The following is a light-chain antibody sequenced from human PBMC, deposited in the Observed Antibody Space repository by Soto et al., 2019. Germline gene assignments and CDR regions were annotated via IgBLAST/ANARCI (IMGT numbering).Light chain of an antibody. CDR2: AAS. V-gene: IGKV1-39*01. CDR1: QSISNH. J-gene: IGKJ2*01. Sequence: DIQMPQSPSSLSASLGDRVTISCRASQSISNHLNWYQQKPGKAPTLLIQAASTLQPGVPSRFSGTGSGTDFTLTISGLQPEDLATYFCQQGYNSFMYTFGQGTKLQIK. CDR3: QQGYNSFMYT.